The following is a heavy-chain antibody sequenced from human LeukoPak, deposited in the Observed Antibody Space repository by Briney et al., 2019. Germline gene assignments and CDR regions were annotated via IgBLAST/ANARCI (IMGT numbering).Heavy chain of an antibody. V-gene: IGHV5-51*01. CDR1: GYSFATYW. D-gene: IGHD5-12*01. Sequence: GESLKISCKGSGYSFATYWIGWVRQMPGKGLEWMGIIYPGDPDTRYSPSFQGQVTISADKSISTAYLQWSSLKASDTAMYYCATAGGGYGWGSDYFDYWGQGTLVTVSS. CDR3: ATAGGGYGWGSDYFDY. CDR2: IYPGDPDT. J-gene: IGHJ4*02.